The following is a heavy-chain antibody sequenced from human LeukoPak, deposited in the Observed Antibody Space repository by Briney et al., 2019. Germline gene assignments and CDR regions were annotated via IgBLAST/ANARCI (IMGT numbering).Heavy chain of an antibody. Sequence: GGSLRLSCAASLHTFQVYGMHWVRQAPGKGLVWVSHINHDGTLRNYADSVKGRFTIYRDFAKNTLYLQMNTLGAEDTAVYYCERDVFSLGDSWGQGTLVTVSS. D-gene: IGHD3-10*02. V-gene: IGHV3-74*01. CDR1: LHTFQVYG. J-gene: IGHJ4*02. CDR2: INHDGTLR. CDR3: ERDVFSLGDS.